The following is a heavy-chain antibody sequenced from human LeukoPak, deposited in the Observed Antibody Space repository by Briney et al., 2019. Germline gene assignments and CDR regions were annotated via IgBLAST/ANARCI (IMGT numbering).Heavy chain of an antibody. CDR1: GFPFSAYA. Sequence: GGSLRLSCAASGFPFSAYAMHWVRRAPGKGLEWVAVISYDGSDKYYADSVKGRFTISRDNSKNTLYLEMNSLRAEGTAVYYCAKIWGTYPYDYWGQGTLVTVSS. CDR2: ISYDGSDK. J-gene: IGHJ4*02. V-gene: IGHV3-30*18. CDR3: AKIWGTYPYDY. D-gene: IGHD3-16*01.